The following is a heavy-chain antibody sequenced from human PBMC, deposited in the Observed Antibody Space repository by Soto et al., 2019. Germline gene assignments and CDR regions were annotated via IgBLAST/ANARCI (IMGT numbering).Heavy chain of an antibody. V-gene: IGHV3-48*01. CDR2: ISSSSSTI. CDR3: ARVGDYYYMDV. D-gene: IGHD3-16*01. J-gene: IGHJ6*03. CDR1: GFTFSSYS. Sequence: PGGSLRLSCAASGFTFSSYSMSWVRQAPGKGLEWVSYISSSSSTIYYADSVKGRFTISRDNAKNSLYLQMNSLRAEDTAVYYCARVGDYYYMDVWGKGTTVTVSS.